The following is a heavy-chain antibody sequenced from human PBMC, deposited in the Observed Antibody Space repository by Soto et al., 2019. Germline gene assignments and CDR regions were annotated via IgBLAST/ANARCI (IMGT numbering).Heavy chain of an antibody. Sequence: QVQLQESGPGLVKPSQTLSLTCTVSGGSISSGDYYWSWIRQPPGKGLEWIGYIYYSGSTYYNPSLKSRVTISVDTSKDQFPLKLSSVTAADTAVYYCARDTNDARSTSRTAVYGMDVWGQGTTVTVSS. CDR1: GGSISSGDYY. V-gene: IGHV4-30-4*01. D-gene: IGHD2-2*01. CDR3: ARDTNDARSTSRTAVYGMDV. CDR2: IYYSGST. J-gene: IGHJ6*02.